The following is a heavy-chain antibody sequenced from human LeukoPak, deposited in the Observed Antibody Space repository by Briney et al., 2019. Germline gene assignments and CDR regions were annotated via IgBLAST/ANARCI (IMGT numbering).Heavy chain of an antibody. CDR3: ARAGDYAATLEWELLFFAFDI. Sequence: SETLSLTCSVSGDSVSSSNHYWGWIRQPPGKGLEWIGYIYYSGSTYYNPSLKSRVTISVDTSKNQFSLKLSSVTAADTAVYYCARAGDYAATLEWELLFFAFDIWGQGTMVTVSS. D-gene: IGHD1-26*01. V-gene: IGHV4-30-4*08. J-gene: IGHJ3*02. CDR1: GDSVSSSNHY. CDR2: IYYSGST.